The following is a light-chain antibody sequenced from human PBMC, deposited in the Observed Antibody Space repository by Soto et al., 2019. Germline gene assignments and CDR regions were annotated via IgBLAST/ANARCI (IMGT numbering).Light chain of an antibody. CDR1: QSVNTN. J-gene: IGKJ1*01. CDR3: QQYNNWAT. Sequence: EIVLTQSPATLSSFPGDRVTLSCRASQSVNTNLAWYQQKPGQAPRLLIYGASTRATGIPARFSGSGSGTEFTLTISSLQSEDFAVYYCQQYNNWATFGQGTKVDIK. CDR2: GAS. V-gene: IGKV3-15*01.